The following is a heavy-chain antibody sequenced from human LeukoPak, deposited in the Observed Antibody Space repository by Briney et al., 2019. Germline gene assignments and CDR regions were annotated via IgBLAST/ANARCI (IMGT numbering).Heavy chain of an antibody. CDR2: INQDGSDK. V-gene: IGHV3-7*01. D-gene: IGHD1-1*01. J-gene: IGHJ4*02. Sequence: PGGSLRLSCAASDFTFSSYWMSWVRQAPGKGLEWVANINQDGSDKRYMDSVRGRLTISRDNAKNSLSLHMDSLRAEDTAVYYCARVGYNWDDDGVDYWGQGTLVTVSS. CDR3: ARVGYNWDDDGVDY. CDR1: DFTFSSYW.